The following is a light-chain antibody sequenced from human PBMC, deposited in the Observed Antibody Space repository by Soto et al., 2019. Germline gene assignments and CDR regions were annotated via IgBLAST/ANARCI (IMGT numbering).Light chain of an antibody. CDR1: SSDVGDYNY. CDR3: SSYAGSNNFVV. V-gene: IGLV2-8*01. J-gene: IGLJ2*01. Sequence: QSVLTQPPSASGSPGQSVTISCTGTSSDVGDYNYVSWYQHHPGNAPKLMIYEVSKRPSGVPDRFSGSKSGNTASLTVSGLQADDEADYYCSSYAGSNNFVVFGGGTKLTVL. CDR2: EVS.